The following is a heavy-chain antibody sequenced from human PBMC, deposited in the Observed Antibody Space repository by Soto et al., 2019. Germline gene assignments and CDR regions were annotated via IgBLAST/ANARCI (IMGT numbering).Heavy chain of an antibody. CDR1: GFTFSSYS. CDR3: ARFTISGNNNWFDP. J-gene: IGHJ5*02. CDR2: ISSSSSYI. D-gene: IGHD1-26*01. V-gene: IGHV3-21*01. Sequence: GSLRLSCAASGFTFSSYSMNWVRQAPGKGLEWVSSISSSSSYIYYADSVKGRFTISRDNAKNSLYLQMNSLRAEDTAVYYCARFTISGNNNWFDPWGQGTLVTVSS.